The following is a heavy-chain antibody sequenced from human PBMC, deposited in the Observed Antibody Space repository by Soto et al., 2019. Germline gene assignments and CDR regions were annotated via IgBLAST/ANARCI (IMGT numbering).Heavy chain of an antibody. CDR2: INPNSGGT. CDR1: GYTFTAYY. J-gene: IGHJ4*02. CDR3: ARVARHKNARFDT. V-gene: IGHV1-2*02. Sequence: ASVKVSCKASGYTFTAYYIHWVRQAPGQGLEWMGWINPNSGGTNYAQKFQGRVTMTRDTSITTTYMELNNMTSDDTAVYYCARVARHKNARFDTWGQGALVTVSS. D-gene: IGHD1-1*01.